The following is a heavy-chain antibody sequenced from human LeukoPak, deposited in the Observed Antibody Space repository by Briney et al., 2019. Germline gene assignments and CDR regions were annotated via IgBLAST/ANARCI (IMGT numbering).Heavy chain of an antibody. J-gene: IGHJ6*03. V-gene: IGHV4-39*02. CDR1: GGSICSNDYY. CDR2: IYYSGST. CDR3: AREQSQLLFSSYYYYMDV. Sequence: PSETLSLTCTVSGGSICSNDYYWDWIRQPPGMGLEYIGSIYYSGSTYYNPSLKSRVTISVDTSKNQFSLKLSSVTAADTAVYFCAREQSQLLFSSYYYYMDVWGKGTTVTVSS. D-gene: IGHD2-2*01.